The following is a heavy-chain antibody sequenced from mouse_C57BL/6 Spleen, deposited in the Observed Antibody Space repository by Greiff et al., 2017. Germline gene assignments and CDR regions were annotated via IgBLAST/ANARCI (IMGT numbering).Heavy chain of an antibody. CDR2: IDPETGGT. J-gene: IGHJ3*01. V-gene: IGHV1-15*01. CDR3: TTTIYYGNYAWFAY. D-gene: IGHD2-1*01. Sequence: VKLQESGAELVRPGASVTLSCKASGYTFTDYEMHWVKQTPVHGLEWIGAIDPETGGTAYNQKFKGKAILTADKSSSTAYMELRSLTSEDSAVYYCTTTIYYGNYAWFAYWGQGTLVTVSA. CDR1: GYTFTDYE.